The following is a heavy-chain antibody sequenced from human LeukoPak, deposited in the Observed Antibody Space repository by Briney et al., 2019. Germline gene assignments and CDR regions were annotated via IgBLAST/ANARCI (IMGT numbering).Heavy chain of an antibody. V-gene: IGHV3-7*01. CDR3: ARSPAYYDFWSGPPFGY. CDR1: GFTFSNYW. Sequence: PGGSLRLSCAASGFTFSNYWMSWVRQAPGKGLEWVANIKEDGSEKYYVDSVKGRFTISRDNAKNSLYLQMNSPRVEDTAVYYCARSPAYYDFWSGPPFGYWGQGTLVTVSS. J-gene: IGHJ4*02. D-gene: IGHD3-3*01. CDR2: IKEDGSEK.